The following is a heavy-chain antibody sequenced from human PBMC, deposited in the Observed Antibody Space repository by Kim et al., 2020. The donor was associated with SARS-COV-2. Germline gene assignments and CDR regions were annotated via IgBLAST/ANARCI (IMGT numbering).Heavy chain of an antibody. CDR1: GFTFRSYL. CDR2: ISPSGGNT. Sequence: GGSLRLSCAASGFTFRSYLMTWLRQAPGKGLEWVSAISPSGGNTHYADSVKGRFIISRDNSKNTLFLFMNNLRVADMAIYYCAKDWGRDYYQHYGLDAWGQGTTVTVSS. J-gene: IGHJ6*02. CDR3: AKDWGRDYYQHYGLDA. D-gene: IGHD3-16*01. V-gene: IGHV3-23*01.